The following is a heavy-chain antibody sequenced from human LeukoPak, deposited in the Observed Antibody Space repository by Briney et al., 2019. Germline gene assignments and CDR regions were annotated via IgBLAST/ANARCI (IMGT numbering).Heavy chain of an antibody. CDR1: GDSVSSNSAA. D-gene: IGHD5-18*01. CDR2: TYYRSKWYN. Sequence: SQTLSLTCAISGDSVSSNSAAWNWISQSPSRGLEWLGRTYYRSKWYNDYAVSVKSRITINADTSKNQFSLQLNSVTPEDTAVYYCARGGYSYAPFDYWGQGTLVTVSS. J-gene: IGHJ4*02. V-gene: IGHV6-1*01. CDR3: ARGGYSYAPFDY.